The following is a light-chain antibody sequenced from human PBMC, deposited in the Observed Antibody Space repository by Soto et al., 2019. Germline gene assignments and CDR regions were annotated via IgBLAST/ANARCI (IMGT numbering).Light chain of an antibody. CDR2: RVY. J-gene: IGKJ1*01. CDR3: QQHGSSPWT. Sequence: EIVLTQFPGTVSLSPGERATLSCRASQSISNNYLTWYQQKPGQAPRLLIYRVYNRATGIPDRFSGSGSGTDFTRTISRLGPEDFAVYFCQQHGSSPWTFGQGTKVEIK. CDR1: QSISNNY. V-gene: IGKV3-20*01.